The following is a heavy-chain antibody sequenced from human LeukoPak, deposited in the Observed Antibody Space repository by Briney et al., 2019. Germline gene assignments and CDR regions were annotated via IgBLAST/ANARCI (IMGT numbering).Heavy chain of an antibody. CDR2: INPSGGST. CDR1: GYTFTNYF. J-gene: IGHJ4*02. V-gene: IGHV1-46*01. Sequence: GASVKVSCKASGYTFTNYFMHWVRQAPGQGLEWMGIINPSGGSTSYAQKFQGRVTITADESTSTAYMELSSLRSEDTAVYYCARGTGHYYGSGSYYNGIDYWGQGTLVTVSS. CDR3: ARGTGHYYGSGSYYNGIDY. D-gene: IGHD3-10*01.